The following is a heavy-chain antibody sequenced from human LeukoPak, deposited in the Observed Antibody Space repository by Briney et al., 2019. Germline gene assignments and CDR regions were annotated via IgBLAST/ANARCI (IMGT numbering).Heavy chain of an antibody. V-gene: IGHV4-59*01. CDR2: IYYSGST. CDR1: GGSISSYY. Sequence: KASETLSLTCTVSGGSISSYYWSWIRQPPVKGLEWIGYIYYSGSTNYNPSLRSRVTISVDTSKNQFSLKLSSVTAADTAVYYCTRETLEYGSGSNNWFDPWGQGTLVTVSS. J-gene: IGHJ5*02. CDR3: TRETLEYGSGSNNWFDP. D-gene: IGHD3-10*01.